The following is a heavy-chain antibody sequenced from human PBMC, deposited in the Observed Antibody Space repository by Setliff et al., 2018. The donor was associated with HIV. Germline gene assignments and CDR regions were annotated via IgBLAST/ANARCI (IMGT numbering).Heavy chain of an antibody. CDR1: GGSISSGGYY. V-gene: IGHV4-31*03. J-gene: IGHJ4*02. CDR2: IYYSGST. CDR3: ARAAPYYDYVWGSYRHFDY. D-gene: IGHD3-16*02. Sequence: LSLTCTVSGGSISSGGYYWSWIRQHPGKGLEWIGYIYYSGSTYYNPSLKSRVTISVDTSKNQFSLKRSSVTAADTAVYYCARAAPYYDYVWGSYRHFDYWGQGTLVTVSS.